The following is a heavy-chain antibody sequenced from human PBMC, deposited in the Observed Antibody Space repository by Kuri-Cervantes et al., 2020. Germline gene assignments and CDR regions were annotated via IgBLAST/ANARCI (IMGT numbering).Heavy chain of an antibody. CDR1: GFTVRSNY. CDR2: IYSGGST. V-gene: IGHV3-53*05. D-gene: IGHD2-8*01. J-gene: IGHJ6*02. CDR3: AKDSVYCTNGVCYTVRRDYYYYYGMDV. Sequence: GESLKISCAASGFTVRSNYMSWVRQAPGKGLEWVSVIYSGGSTYYADSVKGRFTISRDNSKNTLYLQMNSLRADDTAVYYCAKDSVYCTNGVCYTVRRDYYYYYGMDVWGQGATVTVSS.